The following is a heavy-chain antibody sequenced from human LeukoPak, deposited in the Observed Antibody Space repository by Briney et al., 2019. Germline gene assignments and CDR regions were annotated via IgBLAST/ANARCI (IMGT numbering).Heavy chain of an antibody. D-gene: IGHD2-2*01. CDR3: AGVAGYCDSTSNCYSDF. CDR2: ISSSSSNK. CDR1: GFMFNIYT. V-gene: IGHV3-21*01. Sequence: GGSLRLSCAASGFMFNIYTMNWVRQSPGKGLEWVSSISSSSSNKYYADSVKGRFTISRDNAKNSLYLQMNSLRAEDTAVYYCAGVAGYCDSTSNCYSDFWGQGTLVTVSS. J-gene: IGHJ4*02.